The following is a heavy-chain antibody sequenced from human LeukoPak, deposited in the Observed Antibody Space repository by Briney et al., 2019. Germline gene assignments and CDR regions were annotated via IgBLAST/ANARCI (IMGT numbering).Heavy chain of an antibody. J-gene: IGHJ4*02. CDR2: INHSGST. CDR1: GGSFSGYY. V-gene: IGHV4-34*01. D-gene: IGHD3-3*01. CDR3: ARIYYDFWSGYYTPRYFDY. Sequence: PSETLSLTCAVYGGSFSGYYWSWIRQPPGKGLEWIGEINHSGSTYYNPSLKSRVTISVDTSKNQFSLKLSSVTAADTAVYYCARIYYDFWSGYYTPRYFDYWGQGTLVTVSS.